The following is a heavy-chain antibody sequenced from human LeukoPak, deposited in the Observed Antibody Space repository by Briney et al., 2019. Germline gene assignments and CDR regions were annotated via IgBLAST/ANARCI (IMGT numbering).Heavy chain of an antibody. J-gene: IGHJ5*02. V-gene: IGHV4-59*01. CDR3: VRGLKAFEP. Sequence: PSETLSLTCTVSGGSINYFYWSWIRQPPGKGLEWIGYVYYSGSTNYRPSLKSRVTMSADTSTNQLSLKLSSVTAADTAVYYCVRGLKAFEPWGQGALVTVSS. CDR2: VYYSGST. D-gene: IGHD3-16*01. CDR1: GGSINYFY.